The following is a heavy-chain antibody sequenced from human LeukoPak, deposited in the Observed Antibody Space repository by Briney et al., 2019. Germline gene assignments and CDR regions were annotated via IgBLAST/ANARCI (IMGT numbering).Heavy chain of an antibody. V-gene: IGHV3-30*09. Sequence: GGSLRLSCAAPGFTFSSYAMHWVRQAPGKGLEWVAVISYDGSNKYYADSVKGRFAISRDNSKNTLYLQMNSLRAEDTAVYYCARDVLPSAFDIWGQGTMVTVSS. D-gene: IGHD2-15*01. CDR3: ARDVLPSAFDI. CDR1: GFTFSSYA. J-gene: IGHJ3*02. CDR2: ISYDGSNK.